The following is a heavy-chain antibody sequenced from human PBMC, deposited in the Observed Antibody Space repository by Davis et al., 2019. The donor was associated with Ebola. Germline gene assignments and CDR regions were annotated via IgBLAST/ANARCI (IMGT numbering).Heavy chain of an antibody. V-gene: IGHV4-59*08. CDR1: GGSISSYY. J-gene: IGHJ6*02. D-gene: IGHD1-7*01. CDR2: IYYSGST. Sequence: PSETLSLTCTVSGGSISSYYWSWIRQPPGKGLEWIGYIYYSGSTNYNPSLKSRVTISVDTSKNQFSLKLRSVTAADTAVYYCARRGGTVGGMDVWGQGTTVTVS. CDR3: ARRGGTVGGMDV.